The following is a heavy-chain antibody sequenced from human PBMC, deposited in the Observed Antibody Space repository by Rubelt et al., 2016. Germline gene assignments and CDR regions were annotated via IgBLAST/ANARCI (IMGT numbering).Heavy chain of an antibody. CDR1: GYTFTKYG. V-gene: IGHV1-18*01. CDR3: ARDRGKRPDTFDI. J-gene: IGHJ3*02. CDR2: ISTYNGNT. Sequence: QVQLVQSGAQVKKPGASVKVSCKASGYTFTKYGVSWVRQAPGQGLEWMGWISTYNGNTNYAQKLQGRVTMTTDTSTGTVYMEVMSLTSDDTAVYYCARDRGKRPDTFDIWGQGTMVTVSS.